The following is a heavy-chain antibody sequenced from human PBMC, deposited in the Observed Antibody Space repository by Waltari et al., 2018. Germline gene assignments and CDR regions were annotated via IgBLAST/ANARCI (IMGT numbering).Heavy chain of an antibody. D-gene: IGHD2-15*01. Sequence: QVQLVQSGAEVKKHEASVTASCTASGHTSTGSYMHWVRQAPGHGLEWIGRINPNSGGTNYAQKFQGRVTMTRDTSISTAYMELSRLRSDDTAVYYCARDGRKYMDVWGKGTTVTVSS. V-gene: IGHV1-2*06. CDR2: INPNSGGT. CDR3: ARDGRKYMDV. J-gene: IGHJ6*03. CDR1: GHTSTGSY.